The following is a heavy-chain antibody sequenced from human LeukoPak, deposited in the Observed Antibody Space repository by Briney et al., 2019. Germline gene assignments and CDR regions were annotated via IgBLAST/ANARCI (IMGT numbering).Heavy chain of an antibody. Sequence: ASVKVSCKASGYTFTSYDINWVRQATGQGLEWMGWMNPNSGNTGYAQKFQGRVTVTRDTSISTAYMELSSLRSEDTAVYYCARGPIAAAGDYWGQGTLVTVSS. CDR1: GYTFTSYD. D-gene: IGHD6-13*01. V-gene: IGHV1-8*03. CDR3: ARGPIAAAGDY. CDR2: MNPNSGNT. J-gene: IGHJ4*02.